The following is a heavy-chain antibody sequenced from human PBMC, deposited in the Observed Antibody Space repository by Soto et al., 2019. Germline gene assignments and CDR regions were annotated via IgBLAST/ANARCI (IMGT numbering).Heavy chain of an antibody. Sequence: ASVKVSCKASGYPFSDNQIHWLRRAPGQGLEWMGRINPKSDDTNYAQKFQGRVTMTRDTSIDTAYLELTGLTSDDTATYYCARKNSLDYIRCGLEPWGQVTLIAVSS. CDR1: GYPFSDNQ. CDR3: ARKNSLDYIRCGLEP. J-gene: IGHJ4*02. D-gene: IGHD4-4*01. CDR2: INPKSDDT. V-gene: IGHV1-2*02.